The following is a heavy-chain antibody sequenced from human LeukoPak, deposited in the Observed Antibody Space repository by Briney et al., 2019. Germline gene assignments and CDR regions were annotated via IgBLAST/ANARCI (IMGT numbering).Heavy chain of an antibody. J-gene: IGHJ4*02. D-gene: IGHD1-20*01. CDR1: GFSVSSNY. Sequence: GGSLRLSCVASGFSVSSNYMSWVRQAPGKGLEWVSVIHSGGSTYYADSVKGRFTISRDNSKNTLYLQMNSLRAEDTAVYSCARAYNWNLDYWGQGTLVTVSS. CDR2: IHSGGST. V-gene: IGHV3-53*01. CDR3: ARAYNWNLDY.